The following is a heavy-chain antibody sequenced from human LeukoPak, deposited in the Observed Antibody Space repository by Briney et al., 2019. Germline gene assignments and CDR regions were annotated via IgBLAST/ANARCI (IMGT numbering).Heavy chain of an antibody. CDR1: GFTFSSYW. V-gene: IGHV3-7*01. D-gene: IGHD2-15*01. CDR2: INQDGSEK. Sequence: GGSLRLSCAASGFTFSSYWMSWVRQAPGKGLEWVANINQDGSEKYYVDSVKGRFTISRDNTKNSLYLQMNSLRAEDTAVYYCAREGCSGGSCYHNWFDPWGQGTLVTVSS. CDR3: AREGCSGGSCYHNWFDP. J-gene: IGHJ5*02.